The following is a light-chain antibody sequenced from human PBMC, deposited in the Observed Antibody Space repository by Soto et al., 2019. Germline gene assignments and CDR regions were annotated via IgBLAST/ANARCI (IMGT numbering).Light chain of an antibody. J-gene: IGKJ1*01. CDR1: QTISSW. V-gene: IGKV1-5*03. CDR3: QLYNSYSEA. CDR2: KAS. Sequence: DIQMTQSPSTQSGSVGDRVTITCRASQTISSWLAWYQQKPEKAPKLLIYKASTLTSGVSSRFSGSGSGTEFTLTISSLQPDDFAAYYCQLYNSYSEAFGQGSKVVLK.